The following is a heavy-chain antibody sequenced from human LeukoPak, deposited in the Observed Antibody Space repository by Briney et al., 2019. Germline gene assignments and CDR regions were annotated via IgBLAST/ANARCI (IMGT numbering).Heavy chain of an antibody. J-gene: IGHJ2*01. CDR3: ARPQYYDSSGYYDSPLNL. V-gene: IGHV3-21*01. CDR1: GFTFSSYA. Sequence: GGSLRLSCAASGFTFSSYAMSWVRQAPGKGLEWVSSISSSSIYIYYADSVKGRFTVSRDNAKNSLYLQMNSLRAEDTAVYYCARPQYYDSSGYYDSPLNLWGRGTLVTVSS. D-gene: IGHD3-22*01. CDR2: ISSSSIYI.